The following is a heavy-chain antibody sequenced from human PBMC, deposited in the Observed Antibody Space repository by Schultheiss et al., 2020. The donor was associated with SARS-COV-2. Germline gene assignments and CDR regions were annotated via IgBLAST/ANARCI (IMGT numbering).Heavy chain of an antibody. J-gene: IGHJ4*02. V-gene: IGHV4-39*07. CDR2: IYHSGST. CDR1: GGSIRNSGHN. Sequence: SETLSLTCSVSGGSIRNSGHNWGWIRQPPGKGLEWIGSIYHSGSTYYNPSLKSRVTISVDTSKNQFSLKLSSVTAADTAVYYCARGYGSSWYGFDYWGQGTLVTVSS. CDR3: ARGYGSSWYGFDY. D-gene: IGHD6-13*01.